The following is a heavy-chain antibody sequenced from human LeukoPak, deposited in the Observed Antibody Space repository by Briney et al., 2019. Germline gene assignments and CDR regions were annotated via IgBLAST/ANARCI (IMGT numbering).Heavy chain of an antibody. CDR3: ATGYLVTAGLMDV. J-gene: IGHJ6*02. Sequence: ASVKVSCKVSGYTLTELSMFWVRQAPGKGLEWMGSFDPEDGKTVYAQKFQGRVTMTEDTSTDTAYMELSSLRSEDTAVYYCATGYLVTAGLMDVWGQGTTVTVSS. CDR2: FDPEDGKT. CDR1: GYTLTELS. D-gene: IGHD6-13*01. V-gene: IGHV1-24*01.